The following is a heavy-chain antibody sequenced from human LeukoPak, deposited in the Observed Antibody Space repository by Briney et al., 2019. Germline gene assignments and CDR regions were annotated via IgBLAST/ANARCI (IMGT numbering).Heavy chain of an antibody. CDR2: IKQDGSEK. Sequence: GGSLRLPCAASGFTFSSYWMSWVRQAPGKGLEWVANIKQDGSEKYYVDSVKGRFTISRDNAKNSLYLQMNSLRAEDTAVYYCARDSGYASYYYYYYMDVWGKGTTVTVSS. CDR1: GFTFSSYW. V-gene: IGHV3-7*01. D-gene: IGHD2-2*01. J-gene: IGHJ6*03. CDR3: ARDSGYASYYYYYYMDV.